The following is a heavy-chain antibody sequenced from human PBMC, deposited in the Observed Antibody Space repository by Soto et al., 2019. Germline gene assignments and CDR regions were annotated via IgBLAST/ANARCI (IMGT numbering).Heavy chain of an antibody. J-gene: IGHJ6*03. CDR1: GFTFSSYW. CDR3: ARDRSGYDYFSYYYYYMDV. V-gene: IGHV3-7*01. Sequence: GGSLRLSCAASGFTFSSYWMSWVRQAPGKGLEWVANIKQDGSEKYYVDSVKGRFTISRDNAKNSLYLQMNSLRAEDTAVYYCARDRSGYDYFSYYYYYMDVWGKGTTVTVSS. CDR2: IKQDGSEK. D-gene: IGHD5-12*01.